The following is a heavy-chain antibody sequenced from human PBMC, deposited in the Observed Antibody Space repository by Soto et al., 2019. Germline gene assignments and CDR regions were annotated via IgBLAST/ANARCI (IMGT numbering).Heavy chain of an antibody. CDR3: AGYGWAPYYRHLKYF. J-gene: IGHJ4*03. Sequence: ASVKVSCKASGYTFTRSGISWVRQAPGQGLEWMGWISTYNGDTNYAQTFQGRVTMTTDTSTSTVHMEVRSLRSDDTAVYYCAGYGWAPYYRHLKYFRGQGSPDTGSS. CDR1: GYTFTRSG. CDR2: ISTYNGDT. D-gene: IGHD6-19*01. V-gene: IGHV1-18*01.